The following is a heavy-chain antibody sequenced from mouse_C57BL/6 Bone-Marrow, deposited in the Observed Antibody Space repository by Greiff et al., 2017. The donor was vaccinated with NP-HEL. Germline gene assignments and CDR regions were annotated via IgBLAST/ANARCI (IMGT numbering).Heavy chain of an antibody. Sequence: DVMLVESGGDLVKPGGSLKLSCAASGFTFSSYGMSWVRQTPDKRLEWVATISSGGSYTYYPASVKGRFTISRDNAKNTLYLQMSSLKSEDTAMYYCARPSFYYYGSSYPFAYWGQGTLVTVSA. CDR1: GFTFSSYG. CDR3: ARPSFYYYGSSYPFAY. CDR2: ISSGGSYT. V-gene: IGHV5-6*02. D-gene: IGHD1-1*01. J-gene: IGHJ3*01.